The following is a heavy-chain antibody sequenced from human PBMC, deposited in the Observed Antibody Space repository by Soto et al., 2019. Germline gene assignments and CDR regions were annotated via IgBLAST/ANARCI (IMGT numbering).Heavy chain of an antibody. V-gene: IGHV3-23*01. D-gene: IGHD2-15*01. J-gene: IGHJ4*02. CDR3: AKDPGYCSGGSCYWFDY. Sequence: GGSLRLSCAASGFTFSSYAMSWVRQAPGKGLEWVSAISGSGGSTYYADSVKGRFTISRDNSKNTLYLQMNSLRAEDTAVYYCAKDPGYCSGGSCYWFDYWGQGTLVTVSS. CDR2: ISGSGGST. CDR1: GFTFSSYA.